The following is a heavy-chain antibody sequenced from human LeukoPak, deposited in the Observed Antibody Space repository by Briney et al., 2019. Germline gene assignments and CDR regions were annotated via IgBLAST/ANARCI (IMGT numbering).Heavy chain of an antibody. J-gene: IGHJ4*02. D-gene: IGHD3-10*01. V-gene: IGHV3-7*01. CDR1: GFTFSSYW. Sequence: PGGSLRLSCAASGFTFSSYWMSWVRQAPGKGLEWVANIKQDGSEKYYVDSVKGRFTISRDNAKNSLYLQMNSLRAEDTAVYYCARDRAGDRQGDFDYWGQGTLVTVSS. CDR2: IKQDGSEK. CDR3: ARDRAGDRQGDFDY.